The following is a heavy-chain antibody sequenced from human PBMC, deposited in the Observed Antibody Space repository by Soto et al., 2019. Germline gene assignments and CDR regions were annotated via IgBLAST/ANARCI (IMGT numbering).Heavy chain of an antibody. V-gene: IGHV3-30*03. J-gene: IGHJ4*02. CDR2: ISYDGSNK. D-gene: IGHD6-19*01. CDR1: GFTFSSYG. Sequence: GSLRLSCAASGFTFSSYGMHWVRQAPGKGLEWVAVISYDGSNKYYADSVKGRFTISRDNSKNTLYLQMNSLRAEDTAVYYCARHRGSGWHNLGYWGQGTLVTVSS. CDR3: ARHRGSGWHNLGY.